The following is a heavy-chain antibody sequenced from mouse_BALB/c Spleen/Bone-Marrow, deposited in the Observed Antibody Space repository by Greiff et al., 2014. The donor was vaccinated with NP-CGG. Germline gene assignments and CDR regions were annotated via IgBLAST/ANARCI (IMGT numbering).Heavy chain of an antibody. CDR1: GYAFTNYL. V-gene: IGHV1-54*01. CDR3: ARRDGSYFDY. CDR2: INPGSGGT. J-gene: IGHJ2*01. Sequence: VQLQESGAELVRPGTSVKVSCKASGYAFTNYLIEWVKQRPGQGLEWIGMINPGSGGTNYNEKFKGKATLTADKSSSTAYMQLISLTSDDSAVYCCARRDGSYFDYWGHGTTLTVSS. D-gene: IGHD3-3*01.